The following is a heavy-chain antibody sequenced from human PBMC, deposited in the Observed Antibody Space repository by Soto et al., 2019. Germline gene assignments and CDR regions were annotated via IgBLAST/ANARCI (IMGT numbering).Heavy chain of an antibody. J-gene: IGHJ3*01. CDR2: VYYSWTS. CDR3: ARPATVAPPDAFQV. D-gene: IGHD6-19*01. Sequence: QVHLQESGPRLVEPSETLSLTCSVSGDSIRNSGHYWGWVRQPPGKGLEWIGSVYYSWTSYRKPSLKSRRTMSIDTSKNQFSLRLTSVTAADTAIYYCARPATVAPPDAFQVWSQGTLVTVSS. V-gene: IGHV4-39*01. CDR1: GDSIRNSGHY.